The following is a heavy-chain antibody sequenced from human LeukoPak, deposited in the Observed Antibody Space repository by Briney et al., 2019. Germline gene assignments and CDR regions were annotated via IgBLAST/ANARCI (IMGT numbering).Heavy chain of an antibody. J-gene: IGHJ6*03. D-gene: IGHD3-10*01. CDR2: IYTTGST. V-gene: IGHV4-61*02. CDR3: ARGWFREFHIRCYYLDV. Sequence: SETLSLTCTVSGGSMSSGSYYWSWIRQPAGKGLEGIGRIYTTGSTSYNPSLKSRVTISMDTSKNQFSLNVSSVTAADTAVYYCARGWFREFHIRCYYLDVWGKGTTVTVSS. CDR1: GGSMSSGSYY.